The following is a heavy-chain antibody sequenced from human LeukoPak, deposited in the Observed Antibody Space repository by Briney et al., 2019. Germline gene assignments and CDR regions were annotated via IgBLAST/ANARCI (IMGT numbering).Heavy chain of an antibody. V-gene: IGHV1-69*04. D-gene: IGHD3-10*01. J-gene: IGHJ5*02. CDR3: AREGVNYYGSGEAWFDP. CDR2: IIPILGIA. CDR1: GGTFSSYA. Sequence: SVKVSCKASGGTFSSYAISWVRQAPGQGLKWMGRIIPILGIANYAQKFQGRVTITADKSTSTAYMELSSLRSEDTAVYYCAREGVNYYGSGEAWFDPWGQGTLVTVSS.